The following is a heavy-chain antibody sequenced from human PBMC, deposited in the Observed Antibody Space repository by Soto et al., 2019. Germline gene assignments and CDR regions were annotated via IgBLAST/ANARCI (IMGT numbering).Heavy chain of an antibody. J-gene: IGHJ4*02. V-gene: IGHV1-8*01. D-gene: IGHD6-19*01. Sequence: ASVKVSCKASGYIFTSYYINWVRQATGQGLEWMGWMNPNSGNTGYAQKFQGRVTMTRNTSISTAYMELSSLRSEDTAVYYCARAGAVAGPALDYWGQGTLVTVSS. CDR3: ARAGAVAGPALDY. CDR1: GYIFTSYY. CDR2: MNPNSGNT.